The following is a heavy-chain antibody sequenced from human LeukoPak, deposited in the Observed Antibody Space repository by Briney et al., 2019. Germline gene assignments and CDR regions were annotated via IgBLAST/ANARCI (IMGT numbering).Heavy chain of an antibody. V-gene: IGHV1-69*04. D-gene: IGHD6-13*01. CDR1: GGTFSSYA. CDR2: IIPILGIA. Sequence: SVKVSCKASGGTFSSYAISWVRQAPGQGLEWMGRIIPILGIANYAQEFQGRVTITADKSTSTAYMELSSLRSEDTAVYYCARTAPGIALDYWGQGTLVTVSS. J-gene: IGHJ4*02. CDR3: ARTAPGIALDY.